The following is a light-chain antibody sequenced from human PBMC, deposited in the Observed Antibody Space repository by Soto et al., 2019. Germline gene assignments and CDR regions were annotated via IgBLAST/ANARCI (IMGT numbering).Light chain of an antibody. V-gene: IGLV2-23*02. CDR3: CSYAGSTTQTYV. CDR1: HSDVGSYNL. Sequence: QSALTQPASVSGSPGQSITLSCTGTHSDVGSYNLVSWYQQHPGKAPKVIIYEVSERPSGVSDRFSGSKSGNTASLMISGLQAEDEADYYCCSYAGSTTQTYVFGSGTKLTVL. J-gene: IGLJ1*01. CDR2: EVS.